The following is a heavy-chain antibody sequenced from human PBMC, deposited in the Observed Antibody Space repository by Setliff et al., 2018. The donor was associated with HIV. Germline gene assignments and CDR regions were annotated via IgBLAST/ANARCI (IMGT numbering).Heavy chain of an antibody. CDR1: GYTFTSYH. Sequence: ASVKVSCKASGYTFTSYHLHWVRQAPGRGLEWMGRINPSVARTSYAQKFQGRVTMTSDTSTRTVYMELRSLRSEDAAVYYCAVGGVVVSPARRSGFGMDVWGQGTTVTSP. CDR2: INPSVART. J-gene: IGHJ6*02. V-gene: IGHV1-46*01. D-gene: IGHD2-2*01. CDR3: AVGGVVVSPARRSGFGMDV.